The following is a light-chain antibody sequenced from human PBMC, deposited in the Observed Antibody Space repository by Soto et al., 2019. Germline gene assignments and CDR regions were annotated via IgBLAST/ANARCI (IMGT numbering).Light chain of an antibody. Sequence: AIQMTQSPASLSAAVGDRVTIILQASQDIRNGVDWYQQKPGKAPKSLIYAASNLDSGVPSRFRGTGSATDSTLTIISLQPDDFATYYCLQDYDYPGTLVQGTKVDI. V-gene: IGKV1-6*01. CDR3: LQDYDYPGT. CDR1: QDIRNG. CDR2: AAS. J-gene: IGKJ1*01.